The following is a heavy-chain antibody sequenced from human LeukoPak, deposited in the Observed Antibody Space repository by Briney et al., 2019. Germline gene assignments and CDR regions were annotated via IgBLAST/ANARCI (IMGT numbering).Heavy chain of an antibody. D-gene: IGHD3-22*01. CDR1: GGSFSGYY. Sequence: SETLSLTCAVYGGSFSGYYWSWTRQPPGKGLEWIGEINHSGSTNYNPSLKSRVTISVDTSKNQFSLKLSSVTAADTAVYYCARGRQRAYYYDSSGYPPDYWGQGTLVTVSS. CDR3: ARGRQRAYYYDSSGYPPDY. CDR2: INHSGST. V-gene: IGHV4-34*01. J-gene: IGHJ4*02.